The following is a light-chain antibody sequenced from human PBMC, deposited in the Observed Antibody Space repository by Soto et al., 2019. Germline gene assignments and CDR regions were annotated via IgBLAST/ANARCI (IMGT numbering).Light chain of an antibody. CDR3: QQLNTLPFT. CDR2: GAS. CDR1: QDIDIF. V-gene: IGKV1-9*01. J-gene: IGKJ5*01. Sequence: DIHMTHSPPALSSSVLYRVTISCLASQDIDIFLNWYHQKPGRAPNLLIYGASTLQNGVPSRFSGSGSGTEFTLTISGLLPEDFATYHCQQLNTLPFTFGQGTRLEI.